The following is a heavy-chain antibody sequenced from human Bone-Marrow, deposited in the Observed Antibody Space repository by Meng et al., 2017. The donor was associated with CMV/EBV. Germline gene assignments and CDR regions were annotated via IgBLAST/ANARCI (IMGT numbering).Heavy chain of an antibody. Sequence: ASVKVSCKASGYTFTSYYMHWVRQAPGQGLEWMGIINPSGGSTSYAQKFQGRVTMTRDTSTSTVYMELSSLRSEDTAVYYCARRRGYSYGRGYYYYGMDVWGQGTTVTVYS. CDR2: INPSGGST. D-gene: IGHD5-18*01. J-gene: IGHJ6*02. CDR3: ARRRGYSYGRGYYYYGMDV. CDR1: GYTFTSYY. V-gene: IGHV1-46*01.